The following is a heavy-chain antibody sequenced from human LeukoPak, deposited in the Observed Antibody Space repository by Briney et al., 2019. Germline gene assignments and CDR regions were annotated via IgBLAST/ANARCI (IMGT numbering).Heavy chain of an antibody. V-gene: IGHV4-39*01. Sequence: SETLSLTCTVSGGSMSISSYYCGWIRQPPGKGLEWIGCIYYSGSTYYNPSLKSRVTISVDTSKTQFSLNLSSVTAADTAVYYCARLYYDSSGYYQICYFDYWGQGTLVTVSS. CDR3: ARLYYDSSGYYQICYFDY. CDR1: GGSMSISSYY. J-gene: IGHJ4*02. D-gene: IGHD3-22*01. CDR2: IYYSGST.